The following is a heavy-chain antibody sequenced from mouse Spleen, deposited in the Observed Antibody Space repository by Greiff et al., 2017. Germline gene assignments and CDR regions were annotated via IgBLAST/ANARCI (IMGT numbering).Heavy chain of an antibody. Sequence: VQLQQSGAELVRPGASVTLSCKASGYTFTDYEMHWVKQTPVHGLEWIGAIDPETGGTAYNQKFKGKAILTADKSSSTAYMELRSLTSEDSAVYYCTRAQATFDYWGQGTTLTVSS. J-gene: IGHJ2*01. CDR2: IDPETGGT. V-gene: IGHV1-15*01. D-gene: IGHD3-2*02. CDR3: TRAQATFDY. CDR1: GYTFTDYE.